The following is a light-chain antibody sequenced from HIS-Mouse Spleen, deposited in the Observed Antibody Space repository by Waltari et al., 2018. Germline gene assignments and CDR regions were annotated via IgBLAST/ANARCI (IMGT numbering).Light chain of an antibody. CDR3: CSYAGSSTWV. V-gene: IGLV2-23*01. CDR2: EGS. J-gene: IGLJ3*02. CDR1: SSDVGSYNL. Sequence: QSALTQPASVSGSPGQSITISCTGTSSDVGSYNLVSWYQQHPGKAPNLMIYEGSKRPSGVSNRFSGSKPGNTASLTISGLQAEDEADYYCCSYAGSSTWVFGGGTKLTVL.